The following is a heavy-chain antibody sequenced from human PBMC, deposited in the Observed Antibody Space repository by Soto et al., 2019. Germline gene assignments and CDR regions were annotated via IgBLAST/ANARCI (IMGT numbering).Heavy chain of an antibody. D-gene: IGHD3-10*01. CDR3: ARDLSYGSGSD. V-gene: IGHV3-33*01. CDR2: IWSDGSKQ. Sequence: ESGGGVVQPGTSLRLSCAASGFTFSRYGFHWVRQAPGKGLEWVADIWSDGSKQYYADPVKGRFTISRDDSKNTLYLQMNSLTADDTAVYYCARDLSYGSGSDWGQGTLVTVSS. CDR1: GFTFSRYG. J-gene: IGHJ4*02.